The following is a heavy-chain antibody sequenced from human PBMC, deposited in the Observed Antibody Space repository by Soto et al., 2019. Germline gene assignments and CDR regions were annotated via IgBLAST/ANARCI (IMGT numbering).Heavy chain of an antibody. CDR1: GGSVTSGGHS. J-gene: IGHJ4*02. Sequence: SETLSLTCVVSGGSVTSGGHSWSWIRQPPGKGLEWVASIYQSEYAYYNPSLRSRVAISVDRSNNQVSLKVTSVTAADTAVYFCARGDTRLGELSHDYWRQGTLVTVSS. V-gene: IGHV4-30-2*01. CDR2: IYQSEYA. CDR3: ARGDTRLGELSHDY. D-gene: IGHD3-16*02.